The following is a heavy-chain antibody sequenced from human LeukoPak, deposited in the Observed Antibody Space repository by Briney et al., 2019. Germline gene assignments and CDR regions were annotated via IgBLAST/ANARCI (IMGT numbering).Heavy chain of an antibody. D-gene: IGHD3-22*01. CDR1: GFTFSSYG. V-gene: IGHV3-30*02. Sequence: GSLRLSCAASGFTFSSYGMHWVRQAPGKGLEWVAFIRYDGSNKYYADSVKGRFTISRDNSKNTLYLQMNSLRAEDTAVYYCAKDRTGTSSGYYRELDYWGQGTLVTVSS. CDR3: AKDRTGTSSGYYRELDY. J-gene: IGHJ4*02. CDR2: IRYDGSNK.